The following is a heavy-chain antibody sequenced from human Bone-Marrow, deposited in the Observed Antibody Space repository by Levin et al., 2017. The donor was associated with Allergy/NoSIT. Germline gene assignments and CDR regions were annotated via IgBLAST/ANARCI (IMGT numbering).Heavy chain of an antibody. J-gene: IGHJ4*02. CDR3: ARGGGGSNRIFLH. V-gene: IGHV5-51*01. D-gene: IGHD2/OR15-2a*01. Sequence: PGGSLRLSCKASGYTFTTYWIGWVRHMPGKGLEWVGLIYPGDSDTRYSPSFQGQVTMSADRSTTTAYLQWTSLKASDSGIYYCARGGGGSNRIFLHWGQGTLVTVSS. CDR2: IYPGDSDT. CDR1: GYTFTTYW.